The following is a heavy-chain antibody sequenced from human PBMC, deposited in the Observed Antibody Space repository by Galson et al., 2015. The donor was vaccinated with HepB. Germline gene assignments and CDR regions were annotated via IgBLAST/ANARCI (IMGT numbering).Heavy chain of an antibody. Sequence: SCKASGGTFSSYAISWVRQAPGQRLEWMGWINAGNGNTKYSQKFQGRVTITRDTSASTAYMELSSLRSEDTAVYYCARASYDSSGYYYYYYGMDAWGQGTTVTVSS. CDR2: INAGNGNT. V-gene: IGHV1-3*01. D-gene: IGHD3-22*01. J-gene: IGHJ6*02. CDR1: GGTFSSYA. CDR3: ARASYDSSGYYYYYYGMDA.